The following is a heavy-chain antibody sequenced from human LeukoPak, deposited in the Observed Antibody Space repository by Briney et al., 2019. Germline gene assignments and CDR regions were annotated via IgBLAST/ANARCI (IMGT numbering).Heavy chain of an antibody. CDR3: AKVWAYDSYYYYYYMDV. D-gene: IGHD3-3*01. J-gene: IGHJ6*03. V-gene: IGHV3-30-3*01. CDR1: GFTFSSYA. CDR2: ISYDGSNK. Sequence: GGSLRLSCAASGFTFSSYAMHWVRQAPGKGLEWVAVISYDGSNKYYADSVKGRFTISRDNSKNTLYLQMNSLRAEDTAVYYCAKVWAYDSYYYYYYMDVWGKGTTVTVSS.